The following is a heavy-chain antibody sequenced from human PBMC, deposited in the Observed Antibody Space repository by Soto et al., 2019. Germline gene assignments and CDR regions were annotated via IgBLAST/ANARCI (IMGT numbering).Heavy chain of an antibody. J-gene: IGHJ4*02. CDR1: VFSFIDSC. Sequence: WLSXRLSCSSSVFSFIDSCIHWVRHTSGKGLEWVGRIRTKSNSYATAYAASVKVRFTISRDDSKNTEYLKMNSLKTEDKAVYYCTRLNLIVETGIKFWGQGTLVNVSS. CDR3: TRLNLIVETGIKF. V-gene: IGHV3-73*01. CDR2: IRTKSNSYAT. D-gene: IGHD6-13*01.